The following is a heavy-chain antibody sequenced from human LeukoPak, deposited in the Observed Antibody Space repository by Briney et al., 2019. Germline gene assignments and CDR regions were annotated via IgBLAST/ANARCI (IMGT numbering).Heavy chain of an antibody. CDR1: GCSISTYY. V-gene: IGHV4-59*01. D-gene: IGHD2-15*01. CDR3: GRDHRYCTGGGCFGSSNRAFDI. CDR2: IYYSGST. Sequence: SETLSLTCTVSGCSISTYYWSWIRQPPGKGLECIGYIYYSGSTNYNPSLKSRVTLSVDTSKNQFSLNLSSVTAADTAVYYCGRDHRYCTGGGCFGSSNRAFDIWGQGTMVTVSS. J-gene: IGHJ3*02.